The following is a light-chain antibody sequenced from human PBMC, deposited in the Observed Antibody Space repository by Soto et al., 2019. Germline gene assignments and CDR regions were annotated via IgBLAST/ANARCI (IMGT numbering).Light chain of an antibody. V-gene: IGKV3-15*01. J-gene: IGKJ1*01. CDR3: QQYNNWPPWT. Sequence: EIVMTQSPXTLSVSXGXRATXSCXASQSVSXNLAWYQQKPGQAPRLLIYGASTRATGIPARFSGSGSGTEFTLTISSLQSEDFAAYYCQQYNNWPPWTFGQGTKVEIK. CDR2: GAS. CDR1: QSVSXN.